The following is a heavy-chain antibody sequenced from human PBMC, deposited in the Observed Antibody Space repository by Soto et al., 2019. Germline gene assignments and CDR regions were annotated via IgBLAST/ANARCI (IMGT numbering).Heavy chain of an antibody. CDR3: ASLSSWSGFDY. CDR1: GFTFSSYA. Sequence: XXSLRLSFAASGFTFSSYAMHWVRQAPGKGLEWVAVISYDGSNKYYADSVKGRFTISRDNSKNTLYLQMNSLRAEDTAVYYCASLSSWSGFDYWGQGTLVTVSS. V-gene: IGHV3-30-3*01. D-gene: IGHD6-13*01. CDR2: ISYDGSNK. J-gene: IGHJ4*02.